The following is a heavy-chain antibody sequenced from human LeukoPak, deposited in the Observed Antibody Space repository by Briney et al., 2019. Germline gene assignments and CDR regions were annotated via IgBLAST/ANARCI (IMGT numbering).Heavy chain of an antibody. CDR3: LNYGMGV. V-gene: IGHV3-30*02. CDR1: GFMFSSYG. J-gene: IGHJ6*02. CDR2: ISYEGNLK. Sequence: GGSLRLSCAASGFMFSSYGMHWVRQAPGKGLEWVAYISYEGNLKDYADSVKGRFTISRDNSKNTMYLQMNSLRAEDTAVYYCLNYGMGVWGQGTTVTVSS.